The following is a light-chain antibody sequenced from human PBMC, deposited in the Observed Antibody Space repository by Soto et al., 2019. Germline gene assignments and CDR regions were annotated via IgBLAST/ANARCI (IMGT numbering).Light chain of an antibody. CDR3: HQRDTWPRT. Sequence: EIVLTQSPGTLSLSPGERATLSCRASQSVSSSYLAWYQQKPGQAPRLFIYAASIRATGIPDRFSGSGSGTDFTLTISSLEPEDFAVYYCHQRDTWPRTFGQGTKLEMK. CDR2: AAS. CDR1: QSVSSSY. V-gene: IGKV3D-20*02. J-gene: IGKJ2*01.